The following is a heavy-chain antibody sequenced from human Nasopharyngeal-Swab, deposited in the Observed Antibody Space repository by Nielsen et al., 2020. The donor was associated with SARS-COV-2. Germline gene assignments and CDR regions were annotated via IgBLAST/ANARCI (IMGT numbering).Heavy chain of an antibody. CDR3: ASPGYMVPEDAFDI. CDR2: IFPYDTKT. J-gene: IGHJ3*02. CDR1: GYMFTTYG. V-gene: IGHV1-18*04. D-gene: IGHD3-10*01. Sequence: ASVKVSCKASGYMFTTYGISWVRQAPGQELEWMGWIFPYDTKTNYAPRSQGRVTMTTDTSTSTAYMELRSLRSDDTAVYYCASPGYMVPEDAFDIWGQGTMVTVSS.